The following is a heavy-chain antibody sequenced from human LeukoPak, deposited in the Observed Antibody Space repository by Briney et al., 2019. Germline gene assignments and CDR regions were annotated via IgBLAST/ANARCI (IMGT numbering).Heavy chain of an antibody. CDR3: ARDRMTTVTPDAFDI. D-gene: IGHD4-11*01. CDR2: ISSSGSTI. Sequence: QTGGSLRLSCAASGFTFSSYSMNWVRQAPGKGLEWVSYISSSGSTIYYADSVKGRFTISRDNAKNSLYLQMNSLRAEDTAVYYCARDRMTTVTPDAFDIWGQGTMVTVSS. V-gene: IGHV3-48*04. J-gene: IGHJ3*02. CDR1: GFTFSSYS.